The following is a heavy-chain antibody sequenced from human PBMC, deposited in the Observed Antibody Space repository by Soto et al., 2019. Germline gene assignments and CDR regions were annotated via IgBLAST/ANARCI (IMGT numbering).Heavy chain of an antibody. J-gene: IGHJ5*02. CDR3: ARARVDAQRPRLDQ. CDR2: MNPNNGDS. V-gene: IGHV1-2*02. D-gene: IGHD2-2*01. CDR1: GYTFTGYY. Sequence: ASVKASCTASGYTFTGYYIHWVRQAPGQGLEWMGWMNPNNGDSKYAQKFQGRVSMTRDMSITTAYLTLTSLRSDDTAIFYCARARVDAQRPRLDQWGQGTLGTVSA.